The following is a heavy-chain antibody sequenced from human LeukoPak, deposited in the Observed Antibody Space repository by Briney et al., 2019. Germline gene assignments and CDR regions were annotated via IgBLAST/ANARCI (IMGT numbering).Heavy chain of an antibody. Sequence: GESLKISCEGSGYSFTNYWIGWVRQMPGKGLEWMGIIYPGDSDTRYSPSFQGQVTISADRSSTTAYLQWSGLKASDTAMYYCARSVDSTTSTLPYWGQGTLVTVSS. D-gene: IGHD5-18*01. CDR2: IYPGDSDT. V-gene: IGHV5-51*01. CDR1: GYSFTNYW. J-gene: IGHJ4*02. CDR3: ARSVDSTTSTLPY.